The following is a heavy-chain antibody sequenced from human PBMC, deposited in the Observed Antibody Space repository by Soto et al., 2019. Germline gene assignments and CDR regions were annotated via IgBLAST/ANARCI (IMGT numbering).Heavy chain of an antibody. J-gene: IGHJ4*02. V-gene: IGHV3-33*01. CDR3: ARDTSGDSCCDY. CDR1: GFTFSSYG. Sequence: QVQLVESGGGVVQPGRSLRLSCAASGFTFSSYGMHWVRQAPGKGLEWVAVIWYDGSNKYYADSVKGRFTISRDNSMNTLYLQMNSLRAEDTAVYYCARDTSGDSCCDYWGQGTLVTVSS. CDR2: IWYDGSNK. D-gene: IGHD2-15*01.